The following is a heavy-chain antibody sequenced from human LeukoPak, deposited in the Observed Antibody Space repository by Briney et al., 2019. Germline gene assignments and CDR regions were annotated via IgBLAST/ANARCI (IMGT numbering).Heavy chain of an antibody. CDR3: ARDGSGSYNF. Sequence: GGPLRLPGAASGFSVSSKYMSGVRKAPGKGLEWVSVIYSGGSTYYADSVKGRFTISRDISNNTLYLQMNSLRAEDTAVYYCARDGSGSYNFWGQGTLVTVSS. CDR2: IYSGGST. CDR1: GFSVSSKY. J-gene: IGHJ4*02. D-gene: IGHD1-26*01. V-gene: IGHV3-66*01.